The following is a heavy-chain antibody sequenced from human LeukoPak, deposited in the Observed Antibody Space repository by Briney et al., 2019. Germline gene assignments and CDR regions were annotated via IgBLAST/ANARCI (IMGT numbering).Heavy chain of an antibody. CDR2: TSNDGNKK. V-gene: IGHV3-30*03. D-gene: IGHD3-16*01. CDR1: GLTFSSFG. CDR3: ARDGGGHFDP. Sequence: GRSLRLSCAASGLTFSSFGMHWGRQAPGKGLEWVAVTSNDGNKKYYGDSVKGRFTISRDNAKNSLYLQMNSLRAEDTAVYYCARDGGGHFDPWGQGTLVTVSS. J-gene: IGHJ5*02.